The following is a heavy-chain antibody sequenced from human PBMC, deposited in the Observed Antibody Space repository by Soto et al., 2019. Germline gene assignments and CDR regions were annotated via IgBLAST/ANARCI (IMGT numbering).Heavy chain of an antibody. CDR3: ARHQVGPLYYYYYGMDV. CDR1: GFTFRTYS. J-gene: IGHJ6*02. D-gene: IGHD1-26*01. V-gene: IGHV3-21*01. Sequence: PGGSLRLSCAASGFTFRTYSMNWVRQAPGKGLEWVSSISSSSTYIYYADSVKGRFTISRDNAKNSLYMQLTSLRAEDTAGYYCARHQVGPLYYYYYGMDVWAQGTTVTVSS. CDR2: ISSSSTYI.